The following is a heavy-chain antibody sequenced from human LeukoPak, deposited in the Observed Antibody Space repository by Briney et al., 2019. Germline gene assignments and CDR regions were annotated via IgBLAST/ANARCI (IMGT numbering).Heavy chain of an antibody. Sequence: RAGGSLRLSCEASGFTFSTYWMNWVRQAPGKGLEWVGRIKSKTDGGTTDYAAPVKGRFTISRDDSKNTLYLQMNSLKTEDTAVYYCTTARFDWSLVWGQGTLVTVSS. J-gene: IGHJ4*02. CDR3: TTARFDWSLV. CDR1: GFTFSTYW. V-gene: IGHV3-15*07. CDR2: IKSKTDGGTT. D-gene: IGHD3-9*01.